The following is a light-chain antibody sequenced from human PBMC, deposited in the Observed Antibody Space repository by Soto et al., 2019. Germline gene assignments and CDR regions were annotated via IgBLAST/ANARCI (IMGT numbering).Light chain of an antibody. CDR2: RNH. CDR3: QSYDTSVSGARV. V-gene: IGLV1-40*01. J-gene: IGLJ3*02. Sequence: QSVLTQPPSVSGAPGQRVTISCTGSRSNIGAGYDVHWYQQIPGTAPKLLIYRNHDRPSGVPDRFSGSKSGTSASLAITGLQAEDEADYYCQSYDTSVSGARVFGGGTKVTGL. CDR1: RSNIGAGYD.